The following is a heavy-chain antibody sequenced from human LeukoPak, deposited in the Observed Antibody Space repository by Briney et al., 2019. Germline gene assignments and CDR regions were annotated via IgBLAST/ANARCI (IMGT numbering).Heavy chain of an antibody. CDR3: VRQKITTSDY. CDR1: GGSISSSNYY. CDR2: IYYSGST. D-gene: IGHD4-11*01. J-gene: IGHJ4*02. V-gene: IGHV4-39*01. Sequence: SETLSLTCSVSGGSISSSNYYWGWIRQSPGKGLEWIGSIYYSGSTCYNPSLKSRLTISVDTSKNQFSLKLSSVTAADTAVYYCVRQKITTSDYWGQGNMVTVSS.